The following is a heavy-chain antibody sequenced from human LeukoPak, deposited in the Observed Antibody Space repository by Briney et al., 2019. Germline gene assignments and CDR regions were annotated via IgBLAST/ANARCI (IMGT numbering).Heavy chain of an antibody. J-gene: IGHJ4*02. CDR1: GFTFNTYA. CDR2: ISGSGGST. CDR3: ANPYYYDSSGYPGDYFDY. D-gene: IGHD3-22*01. V-gene: IGHV3-23*01. Sequence: GGSLRLSCVASGFTFNTYAMSWVRQAPGKGLEWVSTISGSGGSTYYADSVKGRFTISRDNSKNTLYLQMNSLRAEDTAVYYCANPYYYDSSGYPGDYFDYWGQGTLVTVSS.